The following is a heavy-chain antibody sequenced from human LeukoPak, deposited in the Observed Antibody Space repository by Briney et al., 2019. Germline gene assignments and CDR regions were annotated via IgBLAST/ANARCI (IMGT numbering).Heavy chain of an antibody. CDR2: IFHNGATI. J-gene: IGHJ6*02. D-gene: IGHD6-19*01. CDR1: GFTFSKYS. Sequence: GGSLGLSCAASGFTFSKYSMNWVRQAPGKGLEWVSLIFHNGATIAYADSVKGRFTTSRDNSKNTLYLQMNSLRAEDTAVYYCARPPIAVAGTNYYYYGMDVWGQGTTVTVSS. CDR3: ARPPIAVAGTNYYYYGMDV. V-gene: IGHV3-NL1*01.